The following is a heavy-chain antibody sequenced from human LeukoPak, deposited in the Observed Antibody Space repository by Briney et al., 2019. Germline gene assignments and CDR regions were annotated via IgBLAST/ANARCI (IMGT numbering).Heavy chain of an antibody. CDR1: GFTFSTYG. CDR3: SRDQTPYY. V-gene: IGHV3-49*04. J-gene: IGHJ4*02. Sequence: PGGSLRLSCAASGFTFSTYGMHWVRQAPGKGLEWVGFIRSKVYGGTPEYAASVQGRFTISRDDSKGIAYLQMNSLKTEDTAVYYCSRDQTPYYWGQGTLVTVSS. CDR2: IRSKVYGGTP.